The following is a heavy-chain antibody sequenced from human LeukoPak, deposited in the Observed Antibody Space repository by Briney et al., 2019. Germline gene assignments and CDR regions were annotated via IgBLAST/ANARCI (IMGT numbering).Heavy chain of an antibody. CDR3: ARDDFWSGYYYMDV. D-gene: IGHD3-3*01. Sequence: GGSLRLSCAVSGFTFSNYNMNWVRQAPGKGLEWVSYISSSTTIYYADSVKGRFTISRDGAKNSLYLQMNSLRAEDTAVYYCARDDFWSGYYYMDVWGKGTTVTVSS. CDR2: ISSSTTI. V-gene: IGHV3-69-1*02. CDR1: GFTFSNYN. J-gene: IGHJ6*03.